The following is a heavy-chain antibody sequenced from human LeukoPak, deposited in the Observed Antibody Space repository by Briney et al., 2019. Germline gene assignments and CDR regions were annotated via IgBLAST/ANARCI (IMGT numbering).Heavy chain of an antibody. Sequence: GGSLRLSCVASGFTFSNYWMTWVRQAPGKGLEWVANIKEDGSEKNYADSVKGRSTISRDNAKNSLYLQMNSLRGEDTAVYYCARARYSDFWGQGTLVTVSS. CDR1: GFTFSNYW. J-gene: IGHJ4*02. CDR3: ARARYSDF. V-gene: IGHV3-7*01. CDR2: IKEDGSEK.